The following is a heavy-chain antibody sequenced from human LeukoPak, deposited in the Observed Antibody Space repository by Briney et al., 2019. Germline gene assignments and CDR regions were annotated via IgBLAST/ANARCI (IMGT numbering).Heavy chain of an antibody. Sequence: HPGGSLRLSCAGSGFTFSSYWMSWVRQAPGKGLEWVAILKQDGSERYYVDSVKGRFTISRDNSKNTLYLQMNSLRAEDTAVYYCAKPARTDYADYWGQGTLVTVSS. CDR1: GFTFSSYW. J-gene: IGHJ4*02. CDR3: AKPARTDYADY. D-gene: IGHD1-14*01. CDR2: LKQDGSER. V-gene: IGHV3-7*03.